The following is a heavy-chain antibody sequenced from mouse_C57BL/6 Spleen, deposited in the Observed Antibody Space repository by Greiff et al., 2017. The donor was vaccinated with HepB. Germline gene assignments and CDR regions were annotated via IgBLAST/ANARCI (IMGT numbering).Heavy chain of an antibody. D-gene: IGHD3-1*01. J-gene: IGHJ3*01. CDR1: GYTFTDYE. Sequence: QVQLKESGAELVRPGASVTLSCKASGYTFTDYEMHWVKQTPVHGLEWIGAIDPETGGTAYNQKFKGKAILTADKSSSTAYMELRSLTSEDSAVYYCTRGAIVAYWGQGTLVTVSA. V-gene: IGHV1-15*01. CDR2: IDPETGGT. CDR3: TRGAIVAY.